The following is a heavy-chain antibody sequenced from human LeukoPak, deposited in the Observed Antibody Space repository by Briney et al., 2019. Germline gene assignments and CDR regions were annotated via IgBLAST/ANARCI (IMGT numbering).Heavy chain of an antibody. CDR1: GYTFTSYG. CDR2: ISAYNGNT. CDR3: VMNYYDGSGSVILFDY. J-gene: IGHJ4*02. V-gene: IGHV1-18*01. D-gene: IGHD3-22*01. Sequence: GASVKVSCKASGYTFTSYGISWVRQAPGQGLEWMGWISAYNGNTNYAQKLQGRVTMTTDTSTSTAYMELRSLRSDDTAVYYCVMNYYDGSGSVILFDYWGQGTLVTVSS.